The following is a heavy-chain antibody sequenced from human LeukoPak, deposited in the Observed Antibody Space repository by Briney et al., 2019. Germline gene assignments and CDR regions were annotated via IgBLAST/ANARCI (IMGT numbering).Heavy chain of an antibody. CDR3: AREITTNGGRYFDY. J-gene: IGHJ4*02. D-gene: IGHD7-27*01. CDR2: INIDGSST. Sequence: PGGSLRLSCAASGFTFSNYWMHWVRQAPGKGLLWSSRINIDGSSTNYADSVKGRFTISRDNAKNTLYLQMNSLRAEDTAVYYCAREITTNGGRYFDYWGQGTLVTVSS. CDR1: GFTFSNYW. V-gene: IGHV3-74*01.